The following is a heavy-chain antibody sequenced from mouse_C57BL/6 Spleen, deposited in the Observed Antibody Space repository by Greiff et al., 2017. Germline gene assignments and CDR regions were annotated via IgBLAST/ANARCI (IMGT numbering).Heavy chain of an antibody. D-gene: IGHD1-1*01. V-gene: IGHV1-72*01. CDR3: ARSDSDYYGSSYWFAY. Sequence: QVQLKQSGAELVKPGASVKLSCKASGYTFTSYWMHWVKQRPGRGLEWIGRIDPNSGGTKYNEKFKSKATLTVDKPSSTAYMQLSSLTSEDSAVYYCARSDSDYYGSSYWFAYWGQGTLVTVSA. CDR2: IDPNSGGT. CDR1: GYTFTSYW. J-gene: IGHJ3*01.